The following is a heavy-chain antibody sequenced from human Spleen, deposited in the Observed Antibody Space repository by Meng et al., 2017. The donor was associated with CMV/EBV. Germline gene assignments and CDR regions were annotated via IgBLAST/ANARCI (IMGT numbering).Heavy chain of an antibody. J-gene: IGHJ4*02. Sequence: ASVKVSCKASGYTFTGYYMHWVRQAPGQGLEWMGWLNPNSGGTNYVQKFQGRVTMTRDTSISTAYMELSRLRSDDTAVYYCARDCSTSCYDYWGQGTLVTVSS. V-gene: IGHV1-2*02. CDR1: GYTFTGYY. CDR2: LNPNSGGT. D-gene: IGHD2-2*01. CDR3: ARDCSTSCYDY.